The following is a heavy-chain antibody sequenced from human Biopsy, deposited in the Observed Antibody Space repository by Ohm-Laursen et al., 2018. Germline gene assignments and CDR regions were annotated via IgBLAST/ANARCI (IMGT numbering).Heavy chain of an antibody. V-gene: IGHV4-39*01. CDR2: IYNTETT. Sequence: SQTLSLTCTVSGGSISSSTTYYWAWLRQPPGKGLEWIGSIYNTETTFYNPSLKSRVTISADTSTNQFSLKVSSVTAADTALYFCARHPTGFWFDPWGHGALVTVSS. CDR3: ARHPTGFWFDP. J-gene: IGHJ5*02. CDR1: GGSISSSTTYY.